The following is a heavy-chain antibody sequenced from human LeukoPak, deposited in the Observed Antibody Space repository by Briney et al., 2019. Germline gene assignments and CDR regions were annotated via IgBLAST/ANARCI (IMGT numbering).Heavy chain of an antibody. V-gene: IGHV1-69*13. D-gene: IGHD2-2*02. CDR1: GYSFSSYG. CDR2: IIPIFGTA. J-gene: IGHJ6*03. Sequence: GASVKVSCKTSGYSFSSYGIAWVRQAPGQGLEWMGGIIPIFGTANYAQKFQGRVTITADESTSTAYMELSSLRSEDTAVYYCARNIVVVPAAIPYYYYYMDVWGKGTTVTVSS. CDR3: ARNIVVVPAAIPYYYYYMDV.